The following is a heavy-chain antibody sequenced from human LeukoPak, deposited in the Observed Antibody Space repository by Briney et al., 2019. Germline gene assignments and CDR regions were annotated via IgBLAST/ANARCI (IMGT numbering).Heavy chain of an antibody. J-gene: IGHJ6*03. D-gene: IGHD4-17*01. V-gene: IGHV3-15*01. CDR3: TTNHGDFNYYYYYYMDV. CDR1: GFTFSNAW. Sequence: PGGSLRLSCAASGFTFSNAWMSWVRHAPGKGLEWVGRIKSKTDGGTTDYAAPVKGRFTISRDDSKNTLYLQMNSLKTEDTAVYYCTTNHGDFNYYYYYYMDVWGKGTTVTVSS. CDR2: IKSKTDGGTT.